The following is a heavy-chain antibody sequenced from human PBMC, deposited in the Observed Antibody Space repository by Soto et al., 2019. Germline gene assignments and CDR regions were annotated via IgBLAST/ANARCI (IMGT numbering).Heavy chain of an antibody. J-gene: IGHJ6*02. V-gene: IGHV6-1*01. Sequence: SQTLSLTCAISGDSVSRNSAAWNWIRQSPSGGLEWLGRTYYRTRWYNDYAVSVKSRIIINPDTSKNQFSLQLNSVTPEDTAVYFCKRVVHGMTVFHMDFWGQGTSVTVS. D-gene: IGHD6-19*01. CDR3: KRVVHGMTVFHMDF. CDR1: GDSVSRNSAA. CDR2: TYYRTRWYN.